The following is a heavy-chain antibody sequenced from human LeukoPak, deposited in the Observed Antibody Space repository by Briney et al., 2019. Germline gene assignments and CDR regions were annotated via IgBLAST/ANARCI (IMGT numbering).Heavy chain of an antibody. CDR2: SIPIFGTA. Sequence: SVKVSCKASGGTXSSYAISWVRQAPGQGLEWMGGSIPIFGTANYAQKFQGRVTITADESTSTAYMELSSLGSEDTAVYYCARDRFGELSHTFTLWYWGQGTLVTVSS. J-gene: IGHJ4*02. D-gene: IGHD3-10*01. CDR1: GGTXSSYA. CDR3: ARDRFGELSHTFTLWY. V-gene: IGHV1-69*13.